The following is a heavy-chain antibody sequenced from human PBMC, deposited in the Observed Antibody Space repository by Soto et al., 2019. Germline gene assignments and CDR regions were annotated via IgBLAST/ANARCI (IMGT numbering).Heavy chain of an antibody. Sequence: PRGSLLLSCAASGFTFSNYGMPWVRQAPGTGLEWVAVISDDGVSKYYADSVQGRFTISRDNSESVVLLQMNSLRPDDTALYFCARAYYFGSGTSYTLYYWGQGTQVTVSS. J-gene: IGHJ4*02. D-gene: IGHD3-10*01. CDR1: GFTFSNYG. CDR3: ARAYYFGSGTSYTLYY. CDR2: ISDDGVSK. V-gene: IGHV3-30*03.